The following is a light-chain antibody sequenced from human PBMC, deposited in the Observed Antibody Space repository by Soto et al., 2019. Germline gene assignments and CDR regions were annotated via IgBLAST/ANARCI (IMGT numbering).Light chain of an antibody. CDR1: QTVTNN. Sequence: EIVLTQSPATLSVSPGEGVTLSCGASQTVTNNLAWYQQRPGQTPRLLIYDASTRATGIPERFSGSGSGTDFTLTISSLEPEDFAVYYCQQYGTSPITFGQGTRLEIK. CDR3: QQYGTSPIT. J-gene: IGKJ5*01. CDR2: DAS. V-gene: IGKV3D-20*01.